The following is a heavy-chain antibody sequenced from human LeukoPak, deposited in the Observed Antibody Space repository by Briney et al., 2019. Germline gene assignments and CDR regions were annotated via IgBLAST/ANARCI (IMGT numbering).Heavy chain of an antibody. CDR1: GFTFSSYW. D-gene: IGHD1-26*01. Sequence: GGSLRLXCAASGFTFSSYWMHWVRLAPGKGLVWVSRISGDGSTTTCADSVKGRFTISRDNAKNTLYLQMNSLTAEDTAMYYCARDNNVVGAARFEYWGQGTLVTVSS. CDR2: ISGDGSTT. V-gene: IGHV3-74*03. J-gene: IGHJ4*02. CDR3: ARDNNVVGAARFEY.